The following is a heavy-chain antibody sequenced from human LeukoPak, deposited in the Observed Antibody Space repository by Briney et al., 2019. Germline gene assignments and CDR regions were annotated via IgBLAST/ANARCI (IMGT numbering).Heavy chain of an antibody. CDR1: GFTFSNYA. V-gene: IGHV3-23*01. Sequence: GGSLRLSCAASGFTFSNYAMTWVRQPPGKGLEWVSTISGSGGRTYYADSVKGRFTISRDDSKNTLYLQMNSLRAEDTAVYYCAELGITMIGGVWGKGTTVTISS. J-gene: IGHJ6*04. D-gene: IGHD3-10*02. CDR2: ISGSGGRT. CDR3: AELGITMIGGV.